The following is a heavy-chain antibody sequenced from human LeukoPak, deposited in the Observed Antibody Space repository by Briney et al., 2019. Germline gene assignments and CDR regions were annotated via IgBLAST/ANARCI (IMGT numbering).Heavy chain of an antibody. J-gene: IGHJ3*02. V-gene: IGHV1-46*01. CDR1: GYTFTSYY. CDR2: INPSGGST. D-gene: IGHD4-17*01. CDR3: ARKVWVNDYGDYGLHAFDI. Sequence: ASVKVSCKASGYTFTSYYMHWVRQAPGQGLEWMGIINPSGGSTSYAQKFQGRVTMTRDTSTSTVYMELSSLRSEDTAVYYCARKVWVNDYGDYGLHAFDIWGQGTMVTVSS.